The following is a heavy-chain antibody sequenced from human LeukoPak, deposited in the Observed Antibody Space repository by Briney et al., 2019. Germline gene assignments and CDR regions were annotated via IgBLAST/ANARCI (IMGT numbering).Heavy chain of an antibody. D-gene: IGHD3-22*01. CDR2: IYSGGST. V-gene: IGHV3-53*01. J-gene: IGHJ4*02. Sequence: PGGSLRLSCAASGFTVSSNYMSWVRQAPGKGLEWVSVIYSGGSTYYADSVKGRFTISRDNSKNTLYLQMNSLRAEDTAVYYCAKDPKAHYYDSSGYLVDYWGQGTLVTVSS. CDR1: GFTVSSNY. CDR3: AKDPKAHYYDSSGYLVDY.